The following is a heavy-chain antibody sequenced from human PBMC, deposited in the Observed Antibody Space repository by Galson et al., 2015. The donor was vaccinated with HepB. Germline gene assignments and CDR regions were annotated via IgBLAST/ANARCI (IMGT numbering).Heavy chain of an antibody. J-gene: IGHJ3*02. Sequence: TLSLTCTVSGGSISSGGYYWSWIRQHPGKGLEWIGYIYYSGTTYYNPSLKSRVTISVDTSKNQFSLKLSSVTAADTAVYYCASEKGLYNGYAFDIWGQGTMVTVSS. V-gene: IGHV4-31*03. D-gene: IGHD1-1*01. CDR3: ASEKGLYNGYAFDI. CDR1: GGSISSGGYY. CDR2: IYYSGTT.